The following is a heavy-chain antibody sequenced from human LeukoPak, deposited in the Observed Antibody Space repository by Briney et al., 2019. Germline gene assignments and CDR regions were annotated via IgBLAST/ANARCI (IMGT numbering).Heavy chain of an antibody. J-gene: IGHJ4*02. V-gene: IGHV1-18*01. CDR1: GYDFINYG. Sequence: GSVKVSCKASGYDFINYGITWVRQAPGQGLEWMGWISLYNGNTDYKLQGRVTMTTDTSTSTAYMELRSLRSDDTAVYYCARGGPFFSSSSSNEYYFDYWGQGTLVTVSS. D-gene: IGHD6-6*01. CDR3: ARGGPFFSSSSSNEYYFDY. CDR2: ISLYNGNT.